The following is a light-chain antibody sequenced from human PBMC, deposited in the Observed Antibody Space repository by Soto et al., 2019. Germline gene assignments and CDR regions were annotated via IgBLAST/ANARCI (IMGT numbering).Light chain of an antibody. CDR2: GAS. J-gene: IGKJ1*01. CDR1: ESLSSN. CDR3: QQYSDWPPT. V-gene: IGKV3-15*01. Sequence: VMTQSPATLSVSPGGRATLSCRSSESLSSNLAWYQQKPGQAPRLLTYGASTRGTGIPARFSGSGSGTEFTLTISSLQSEDFAVYYCQQYSDWPPTFGRGTKVDIK.